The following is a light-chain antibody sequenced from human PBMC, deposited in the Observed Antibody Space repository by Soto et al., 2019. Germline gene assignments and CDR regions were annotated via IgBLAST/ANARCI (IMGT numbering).Light chain of an antibody. CDR2: AAS. Sequence: DLPMTQSPSSLSASVGDRVTITCRASQSISSYLNWYQQKPGKAPKLLIYAASSLQSGVPSRFSGSGSGTDFTLTISSLQPEDFATYYCQQSYSTPAFGPGTKVDIK. V-gene: IGKV1-39*01. CDR1: QSISSY. CDR3: QQSYSTPA. J-gene: IGKJ3*01.